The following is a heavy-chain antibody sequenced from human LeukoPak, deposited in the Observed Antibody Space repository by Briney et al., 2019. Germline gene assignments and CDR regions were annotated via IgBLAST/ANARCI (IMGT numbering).Heavy chain of an antibody. Sequence: SETLSLTCAVYGGSFSGYYWGWIRQPPGRGLEGIGEINYRGSTNYNPSLQSRVTISVDTSKNQFSLKLSSVTAADTAVYYCARGRKYQLLYRKDGWFDPWGQGTLVTVSS. CDR3: ARGRKYQLLYRKDGWFDP. CDR2: INYRGST. J-gene: IGHJ5*02. V-gene: IGHV4-34*01. D-gene: IGHD2-2*02. CDR1: GGSFSGYY.